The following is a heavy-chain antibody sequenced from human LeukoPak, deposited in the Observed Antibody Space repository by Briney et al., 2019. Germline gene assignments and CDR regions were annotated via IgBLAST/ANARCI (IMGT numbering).Heavy chain of an antibody. CDR3: AKDFRAAAGTVSTSIDY. Sequence: QAGGSLRLPCSASGFTFSSSWMNWVRQAPGKGLEWVANINQDGSKQNYVDSVKGRFTISRDNSKNTLYLQMNSLRAEDTAVYYCAKDFRAAAGTVSTSIDYWGQGTLVTVSS. V-gene: IGHV3-7*03. D-gene: IGHD6-13*01. CDR2: INQDGSKQ. J-gene: IGHJ4*02. CDR1: GFTFSSSW.